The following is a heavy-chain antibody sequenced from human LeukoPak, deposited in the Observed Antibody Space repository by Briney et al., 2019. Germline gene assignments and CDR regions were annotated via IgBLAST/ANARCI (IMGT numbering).Heavy chain of an antibody. CDR1: GGTFSSYA. J-gene: IGHJ4*02. Sequence: WASVKVSCKASGGTFSSYAISWVRQAPGQGLEWMGGIIPIFGTANYAQKFQGRVTITTDESTSTAYMELNRLRAEDTAVYYCARGLRGRFDFWGQGTLVTVSS. CDR3: ARGLRGRFDF. D-gene: IGHD3-10*01. V-gene: IGHV1-69*05. CDR2: IIPIFGTA.